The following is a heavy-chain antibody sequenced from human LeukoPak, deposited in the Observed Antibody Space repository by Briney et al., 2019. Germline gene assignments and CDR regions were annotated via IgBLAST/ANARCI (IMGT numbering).Heavy chain of an antibody. CDR2: ISRSSSTI. V-gene: IGHV3-48*02. D-gene: IGHD1-26*01. Sequence: GGSLRLSCAASGFTFSSYSMNWVRQAPGKGLEWVSYISRSSSTISHADSVKGRFTISRDNAKNSLYLQMNSLRDEDTAVYYCARDSASGSYRHAFDIWGQGTMVTVSS. J-gene: IGHJ3*02. CDR1: GFTFSSYS. CDR3: ARDSASGSYRHAFDI.